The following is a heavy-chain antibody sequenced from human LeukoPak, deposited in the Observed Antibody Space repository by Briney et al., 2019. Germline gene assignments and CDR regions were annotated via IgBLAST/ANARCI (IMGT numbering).Heavy chain of an antibody. CDR2: ISPYTGNT. J-gene: IGHJ4*02. CDR1: GGTFSSYA. D-gene: IGHD3-22*01. V-gene: IGHV1-18*01. CDR3: TREAEDLPGVITFLY. Sequence: GSSVNVSCKASGGTFSSYAISWVRQAPGQGLEWMGWISPYTGNTDYVQDLQGRVIMTADTSTNTVYMELRSLRSDDTAVYYCTREAEDLPGVITFLYWGQGTLVTVSS.